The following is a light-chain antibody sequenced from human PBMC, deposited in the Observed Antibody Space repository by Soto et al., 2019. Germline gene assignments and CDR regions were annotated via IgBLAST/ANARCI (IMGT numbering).Light chain of an antibody. CDR3: QTWGTGIRV. CDR2: LNSDGSH. Sequence: QSVLTQSPSASASLGASVKLTCTLSSGHSSYAIAWHQQQPEKGPRYLMKLNSDGSHSKGDGIPDRFSGSSSGAERYLTISSLQSEDGADYYCQTWGTGIRVFGGGTQLTVL. V-gene: IGLV4-69*01. J-gene: IGLJ2*01. CDR1: SGHSSYA.